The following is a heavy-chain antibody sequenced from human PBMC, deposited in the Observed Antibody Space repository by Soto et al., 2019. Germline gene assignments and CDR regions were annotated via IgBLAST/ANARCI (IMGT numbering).Heavy chain of an antibody. V-gene: IGHV1-46*01. J-gene: IGHJ6*02. CDR2: INPSGGST. CDR1: GYTLTSYY. D-gene: IGHD3-10*01. CDR3: GRDFMDYYYGMDV. Sequence: ASVRVSCKASGYTLTSYYMHWVRQAPGQGLEWMGIINPSGGSTSYAQKFQGRVTMTRDTSTSTVYMELSSLRSEDTAVYYCGRDFMDYYYGMDVWGQVTTVTVSS.